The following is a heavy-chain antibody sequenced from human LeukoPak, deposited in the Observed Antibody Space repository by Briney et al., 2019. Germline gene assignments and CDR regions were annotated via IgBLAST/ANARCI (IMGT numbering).Heavy chain of an antibody. Sequence: SETLSLTCTVSGGSISSYYWSWIRQPPGKGLEWIGYIYYSGSTNYNPSLKSRVTISVDTSKNQFSLKLSSVTAAGTAVYYCARHVSPAAWLRSHGDAFDIWGQGTMVTVSS. CDR1: GGSISSYY. D-gene: IGHD5-12*01. CDR3: ARHVSPAAWLRSHGDAFDI. J-gene: IGHJ3*02. CDR2: IYYSGST. V-gene: IGHV4-59*08.